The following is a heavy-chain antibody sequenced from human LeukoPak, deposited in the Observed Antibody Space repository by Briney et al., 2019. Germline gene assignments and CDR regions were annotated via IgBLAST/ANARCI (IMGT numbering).Heavy chain of an antibody. Sequence: SETLSLICTVSGDSISNYWSWIRQPPWKGLEWIGFIYGSGSANYSPSLKSQVTMSVDMSKNQFSLKLRSVTAADTAVYYCARQGAVDIWGQGTMVIVSS. J-gene: IGHJ3*02. CDR3: ARQGAVDI. CDR1: GDSISNY. CDR2: IYGSGSA. V-gene: IGHV4-59*08.